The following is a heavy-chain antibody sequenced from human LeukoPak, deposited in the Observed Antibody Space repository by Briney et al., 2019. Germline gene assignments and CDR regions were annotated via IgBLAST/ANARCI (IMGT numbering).Heavy chain of an antibody. J-gene: IGHJ4*02. CDR3: ARGRADVDY. Sequence: GGSLRLSCAASGSTFSSYRMNWVRQAPGKGRGWVSYISSSSNTIYYADSVKGRSTSSRDNAKNSLYLQMNSLRAEDTAVYYCARGRADVDYWGQGTLVTVSS. CDR1: GSTFSSYR. V-gene: IGHV3-48*01. CDR2: ISSSSNTI.